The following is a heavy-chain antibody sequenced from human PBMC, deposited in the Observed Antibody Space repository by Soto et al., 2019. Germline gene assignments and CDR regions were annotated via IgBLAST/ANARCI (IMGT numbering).Heavy chain of an antibody. V-gene: IGHV3-48*03. J-gene: IGHJ4*02. CDR2: ISLSGGTI. D-gene: IGHD4-17*01. CDR3: VRNDGVSLD. Sequence: EVHLVESGGGLVQSGGSLRLSCAASGFIFSSYEMNWVRQAPGKGLEWVSYISLSGGTISYADSVKGRFTISRDNARKSLFLQMSRLRAEDTAFYYCVRNDGVSLDWGQGTLVTVSS. CDR1: GFIFSSYE.